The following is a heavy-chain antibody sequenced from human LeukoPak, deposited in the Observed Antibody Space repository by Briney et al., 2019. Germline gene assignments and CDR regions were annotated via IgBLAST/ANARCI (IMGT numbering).Heavy chain of an antibody. J-gene: IGHJ5*02. V-gene: IGHV1-8*03. CDR3: ARGTRRVSGSGSWFDP. CDR2: MNPNTTNT. Sequence: ASVKVSCKASGYIFNNYDINWVRQATGQGLEWMGWMNPNTTNTGYAQKFQGRVTITKNTSISTACMELSSLRSEDTAVYYCARGTRRVSGSGSWFDPWGQGTLVTVSS. D-gene: IGHD1-14*01. CDR1: GYIFNNYD.